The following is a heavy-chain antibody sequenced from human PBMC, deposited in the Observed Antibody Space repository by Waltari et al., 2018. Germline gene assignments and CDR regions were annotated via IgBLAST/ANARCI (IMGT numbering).Heavy chain of an antibody. J-gene: IGHJ6*02. CDR1: GFTFRNYW. CDR2: VNSDGRST. D-gene: IGHD6-19*01. CDR3: TREHGAVAGSYFFFGMDV. Sequence: EMQLVESGGGLIQPGGSLRLSCEGSGFTFRNYWMHWVRQAPGKGLAWVARVNSDGRSTFYAEAVKGRFTVSRDSARNTLLLQMNSLRLEDTAVYFCTREHGAVAGSYFFFGMDVWGQGTTVTVSS. V-gene: IGHV3-74*01.